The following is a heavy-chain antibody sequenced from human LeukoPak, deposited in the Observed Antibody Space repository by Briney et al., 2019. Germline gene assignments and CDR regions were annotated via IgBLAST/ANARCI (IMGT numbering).Heavy chain of an antibody. J-gene: IGHJ4*02. CDR3: ARVLSGYDY. V-gene: IGHV3-64*02. D-gene: IGHD3-22*01. Sequence: SGGSLRLSCAASGFTFSSYSMHWVRQAPGKGLEYVSAISGNGHSTYYADSVNGRFTIPRDNSKNTLYLQMGSLRAEDMAVYYCARVLSGYDYWGQGTLVTVSS. CDR2: ISGNGHST. CDR1: GFTFSSYS.